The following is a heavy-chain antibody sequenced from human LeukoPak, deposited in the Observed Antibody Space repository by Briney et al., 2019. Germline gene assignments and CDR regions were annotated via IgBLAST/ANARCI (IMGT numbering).Heavy chain of an antibody. CDR3: ARNPGRVGAAVY. V-gene: IGHV3-20*04. D-gene: IGHD1-26*01. Sequence: SGGSLRLSCAASGFTFDEYGMNWVRQAPGKGLEWVSGLNWSGGSTYYADSVKGRFTISRDNAKSVLYLQMNSLSAEDTAFYYCARNPGRVGAAVYWGQGTLVTVSS. J-gene: IGHJ4*02. CDR2: LNWSGGST. CDR1: GFTFDEYG.